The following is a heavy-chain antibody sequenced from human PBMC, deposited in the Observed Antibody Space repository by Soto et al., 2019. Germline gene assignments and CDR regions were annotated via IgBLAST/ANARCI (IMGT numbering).Heavy chain of an antibody. CDR3: ATLWFGEGNY. J-gene: IGHJ4*02. CDR2: IYYSGST. V-gene: IGHV4-39*01. CDR1: GGSISSSSYY. Sequence: QLQLQESGPGLVKPSETLSLTCTVSGGSISSSSYYWGWIRQPPGKGLEWIGSIYYSGSTYYNPSLKSRVTISVDTSKNQFALKLSSVTAADTAVYYCATLWFGEGNYWGQGTLVTVSS. D-gene: IGHD3-10*01.